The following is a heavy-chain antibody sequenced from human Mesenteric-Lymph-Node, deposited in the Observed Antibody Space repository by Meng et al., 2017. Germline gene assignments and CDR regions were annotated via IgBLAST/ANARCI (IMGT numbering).Heavy chain of an antibody. V-gene: IGHV3-9*01. J-gene: IGHJ4*02. Sequence: SLKISCAASGFTFDDYAMHWVRQAPGKGLEWVSGISWNSGSIGYADSVKGRFTISRDNAKNSLYLQMNSLRAEDTALYYCAKAYSSSWYGAFDYWGQGTLVTVSS. CDR1: GFTFDDYA. CDR2: ISWNSGSI. D-gene: IGHD6-13*01. CDR3: AKAYSSSWYGAFDY.